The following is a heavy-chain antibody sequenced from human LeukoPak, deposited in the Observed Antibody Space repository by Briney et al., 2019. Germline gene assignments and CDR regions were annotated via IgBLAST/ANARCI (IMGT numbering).Heavy chain of an antibody. Sequence: GGALRLSWAGSGFTFSSYGMHWGRQAPGKGLGWGAFIRYDGSNKYYVDSVKGRFTISRDNSKNTVYLQMTSLRAEDTALYYCAKDHSGSVFPRDFDYWGQGTLVTVSS. D-gene: IGHD1-26*01. V-gene: IGHV3-30*02. CDR3: AKDHSGSVFPRDFDY. J-gene: IGHJ4*02. CDR2: IRYDGSNK. CDR1: GFTFSSYG.